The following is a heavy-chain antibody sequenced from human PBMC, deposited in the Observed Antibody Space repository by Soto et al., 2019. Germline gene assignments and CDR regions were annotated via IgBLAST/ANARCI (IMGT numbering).Heavy chain of an antibody. CDR1: GGPISNYY. D-gene: IGHD3-22*01. Sequence: SETLSLTCTVSGGPISNYYWNWIRQPPGKGLEWIGYIFSSGTTNYNPRFESRVSISADRSKSQVSMRLTYVTAADPAVYYCARVSRYYESKCLVPGHWGQRTLVTGYS. J-gene: IGHJ4*02. CDR3: ARVSRYYESKCLVPGH. CDR2: IFSSGTT. V-gene: IGHV4-59*01.